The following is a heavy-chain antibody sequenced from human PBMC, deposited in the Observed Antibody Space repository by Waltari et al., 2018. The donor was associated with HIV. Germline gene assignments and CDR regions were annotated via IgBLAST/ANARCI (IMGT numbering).Heavy chain of an antibody. D-gene: IGHD2-8*02. CDR2: IYYSGST. V-gene: IGHV4-59*01. CDR3: ARDPPYCTGGVCRDY. Sequence: QVQLQESGPGLVKPSETLSLTCTVSGGSISSYYWSWIRQPPGKGLEWIGYIYYSGSTNYNPSLKSRVTISVDTSKNQFSLKLSSVTAADTAVYYCARDPPYCTGGVCRDYWGQGTLVTVSS. J-gene: IGHJ4*02. CDR1: GGSISSYY.